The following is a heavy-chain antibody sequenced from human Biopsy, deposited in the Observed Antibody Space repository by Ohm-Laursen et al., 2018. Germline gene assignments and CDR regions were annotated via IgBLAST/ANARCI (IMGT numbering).Heavy chain of an antibody. V-gene: IGHV3-74*01. J-gene: IGHJ4*02. Sequence: SLRLSCAASGFAFRSSWMYWVRQGPGKGLEWVSRLDSDGNFINYADSVKGRFTISRDNAKNSLYLQMNSLRAEDTAIYYCARSGFNFEFDSWGKGTLVAVSS. D-gene: IGHD5-12*01. CDR1: GFAFRSSW. CDR3: ARSGFNFEFDS. CDR2: LDSDGNFI.